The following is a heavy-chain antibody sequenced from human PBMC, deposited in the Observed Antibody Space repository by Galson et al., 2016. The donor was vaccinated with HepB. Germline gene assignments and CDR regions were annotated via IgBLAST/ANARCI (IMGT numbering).Heavy chain of an antibody. D-gene: IGHD3-9*01. J-gene: IGHJ2*01. V-gene: IGHV4-59*03. CDR1: GGSIGISY. CDR3: AWLRYFAAGGPSWYFDL. CDR2: VFNTGST. Sequence: SETLSPTRNLSGGSIGISYWSWVRQTPGNGQEWNGYVFNTGSTHYSPSPRARATMPVDTSKNQFSLNLPAVTAADTAVYFCAWLRYFAAGGPSWYFDLWGRGALVTVSS.